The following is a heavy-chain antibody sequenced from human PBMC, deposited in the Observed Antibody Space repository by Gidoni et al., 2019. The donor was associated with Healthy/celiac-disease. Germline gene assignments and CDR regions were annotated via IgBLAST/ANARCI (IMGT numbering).Heavy chain of an antibody. CDR3: ARGGSYYYDSSGYLTFFFDI. J-gene: IGHJ3*02. CDR1: GYTFTSYD. D-gene: IGHD3-22*01. V-gene: IGHV1-8*01. Sequence: QVQLVQSGAEVKKPGASVTVSCKASGYTFTSYDINWVRQATGQGLEWMGWMNPNSGNTGYAQKFQGRVTMTRNTSISTAYMELSSLRSEDTAVYYCARGGSYYYDSSGYLTFFFDIWGQGTMVTVSS. CDR2: MNPNSGNT.